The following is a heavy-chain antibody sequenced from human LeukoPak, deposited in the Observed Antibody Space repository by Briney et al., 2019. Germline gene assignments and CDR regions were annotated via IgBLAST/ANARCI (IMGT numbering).Heavy chain of an antibody. CDR2: IYHSGST. CDR3: ARGPDSSGYYFHY. J-gene: IGHJ4*02. D-gene: IGHD3-22*01. CDR1: GGSISSGGYS. V-gene: IGHV4-30-2*01. Sequence: SETLSLTCAVSGGSISSGGYSWSWIRQPPGKGLEWTGYIYHSGSTYYNPSLKSRVTISVDRSKNQFSLKLSSVTAADTAVYYCARGPDSSGYYFHYWGQGTLVTVSS.